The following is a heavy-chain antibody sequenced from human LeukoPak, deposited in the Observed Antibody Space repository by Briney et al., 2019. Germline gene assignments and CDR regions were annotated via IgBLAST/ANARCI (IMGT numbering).Heavy chain of an antibody. Sequence: PSETLSLTCTVSGGSISSYYWSWIRQPPGKGLEWIGYIYYSGSTNYNPSLASRVTISGDTSRNQFSLTLTSVTAADTAVYYCVRKRYCSGDNCCSGYFYSWGQGALVTASS. CDR2: IYYSGST. D-gene: IGHD2-15*01. J-gene: IGHJ4*02. V-gene: IGHV4-59*08. CDR3: VRKRYCSGDNCCSGYFYS. CDR1: GGSISSYY.